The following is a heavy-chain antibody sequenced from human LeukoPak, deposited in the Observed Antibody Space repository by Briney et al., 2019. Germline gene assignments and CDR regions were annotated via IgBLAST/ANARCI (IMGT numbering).Heavy chain of an antibody. CDR2: MSHGGSS. V-gene: IGHV4-38-2*02. CDR3: ARPYYGSGSYRQDAFDI. D-gene: IGHD3-10*01. Sequence: SETLSLTCSVSGSSISRGNYWGWIRQPPGKGLEWLGSMSHGGSSDYNPSLKSRVTILLDTSKNQFSLKLSSVTAADTAVYYCARPYYGSGSYRQDAFDIWGQGTMVTVSS. CDR1: GSSISRGNY. J-gene: IGHJ3*02.